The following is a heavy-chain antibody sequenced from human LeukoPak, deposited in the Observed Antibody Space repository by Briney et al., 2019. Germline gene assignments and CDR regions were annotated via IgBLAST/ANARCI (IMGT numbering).Heavy chain of an antibody. J-gene: IGHJ5*01. CDR1: GFTFSSYW. CDR3: AKEGAYPIITYDS. V-gene: IGHV3-7*01. Sequence: GGSLRLSCAASGFTFSSYWMNWVRQAPGKGLEWVANIKRDGNEKNYVDYVRGRFSISRDNAKNSLYLQMDSPRAEDTAVYYCAKEGAYPIITYDSWGQGALVTVSS. D-gene: IGHD3-10*01. CDR2: IKRDGNEK.